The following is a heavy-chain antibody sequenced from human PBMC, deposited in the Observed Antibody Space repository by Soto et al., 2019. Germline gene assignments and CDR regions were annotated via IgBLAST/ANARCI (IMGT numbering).Heavy chain of an antibody. CDR1: GDTFTNSY. CDR2: MNHNSGNT. V-gene: IGHV1-8*01. J-gene: IGHJ5*01. Sequence: QVQLVQSGAEVKKPGASVTVSCKASGDTFTNSYINWVRQPTGQGLEWMGWMNHNSGNTCYAQKFQGRATMTRNTSKSEASMKLTRLSSADTAMYYCARGYYDVSVSEFASWGQGTLVTVSS. CDR3: ARGYYDVSVSEFAS. D-gene: IGHD3-10*01.